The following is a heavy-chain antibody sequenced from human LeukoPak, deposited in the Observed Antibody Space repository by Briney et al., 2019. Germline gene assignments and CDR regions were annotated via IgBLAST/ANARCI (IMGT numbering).Heavy chain of an antibody. CDR3: ARVPYYYGSGSYYNRPSGAFDI. D-gene: IGHD3-10*01. CDR1: GGSFSGYY. V-gene: IGHV4-34*01. J-gene: IGHJ3*02. Sequence: SETLSFTCAVYGGSFSGYYSSWIRQPPGKGLEWIGEINHSGSTNYNPSLKSRVTISVDTSKNQFSLKLSSVTAADTAVYYCARVPYYYGSGSYYNRPSGAFDIWGQGTMVTVSS. CDR2: INHSGST.